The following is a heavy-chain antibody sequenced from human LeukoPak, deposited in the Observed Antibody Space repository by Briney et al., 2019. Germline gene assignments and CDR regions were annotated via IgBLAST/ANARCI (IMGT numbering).Heavy chain of an antibody. CDR3: ARTLAAADNHWFDP. V-gene: IGHV1-69*13. Sequence: ASVKVSCKASGGTFSSYAISWVRQAPGQGLEWMGGIIPIFGTANYAQKFQGRVTITADESTSTAYMELSSLRSEGTAVYYCARTLAAADNHWFDPWGQGTLVTVSS. CDR2: IIPIFGTA. CDR1: GGTFSSYA. J-gene: IGHJ5*02. D-gene: IGHD6-13*01.